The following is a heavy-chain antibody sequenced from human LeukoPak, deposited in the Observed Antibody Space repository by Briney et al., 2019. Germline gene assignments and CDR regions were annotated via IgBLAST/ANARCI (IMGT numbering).Heavy chain of an antibody. CDR3: ARVVMVRGVIDDDAFDI. CDR1: GFTFSSYE. J-gene: IGHJ3*02. V-gene: IGHV3-48*03. CDR2: ISNTGTTT. Sequence: GGSLRLSCAASGFTFSSYEMNWVRQAPGKGLEWVSYISNTGTTTYYADSVRGRFTISRDNTKNSLSLQMNSLRAEDTALYYCARVVMVRGVIDDDAFDIWGQGTMVTVSS. D-gene: IGHD3-10*01.